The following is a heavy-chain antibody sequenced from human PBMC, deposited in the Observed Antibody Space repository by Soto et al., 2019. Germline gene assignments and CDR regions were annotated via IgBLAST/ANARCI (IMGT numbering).Heavy chain of an antibody. CDR2: IYHGGST. Sequence: KPSETLSLTCAVSGYSISSGYYWGWLRRPPGKWLEWIGSIYHGGSTYYNPSLNSRATFSIDMTNNHASLILNSVTAPDTACYYFERVGSWVPYYYNFDNWFDPWGQGTLVTVSS. D-gene: IGHD3-10*01. CDR3: ERVGSWVPYYYNFDNWFDP. CDR1: GYSISSGYY. J-gene: IGHJ5*02. V-gene: IGHV4-38-2*01.